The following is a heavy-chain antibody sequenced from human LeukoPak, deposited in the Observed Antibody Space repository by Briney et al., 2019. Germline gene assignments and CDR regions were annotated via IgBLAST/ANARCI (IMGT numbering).Heavy chain of an antibody. CDR1: GGSISSYY. CDR2: VYYSGNT. V-gene: IGHV4-59*12. Sequence: PSETLSLTCTVSGGSISSYYWSWIRQPPGKGLEWIGYVYYSGNTNYNPSLKSRVTMSLDTSKNLFSLKLNSVTAADTAVYYCARRNTNAWYFDSWGQGTLVTVSS. CDR3: ARRNTNAWYFDS. D-gene: IGHD2-2*01. J-gene: IGHJ4*02.